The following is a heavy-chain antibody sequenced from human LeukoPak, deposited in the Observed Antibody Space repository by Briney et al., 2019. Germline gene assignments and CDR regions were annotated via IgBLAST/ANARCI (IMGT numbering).Heavy chain of an antibody. CDR1: GGSFSGYY. Sequence: KPSETLSLTCAVYGGSFSGYYWSWIRQPPGKGLECIGEINHSRSTNYNPSLKSRVTISVDTSKNQFSLKLSSVTAADTAVYYCARTDVRSLYAIVDYYYYMGVWGKGTMVTVSS. J-gene: IGHJ6*03. D-gene: IGHD2-8*01. CDR3: ARTDVRSLYAIVDYYYYMGV. V-gene: IGHV4-34*01. CDR2: INHSRST.